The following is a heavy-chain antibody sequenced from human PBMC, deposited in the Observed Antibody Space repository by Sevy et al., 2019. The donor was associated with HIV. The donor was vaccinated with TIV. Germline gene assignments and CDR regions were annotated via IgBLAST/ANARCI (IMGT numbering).Heavy chain of an antibody. CDR1: DGSXXXYX. V-gene: IGHV4-34*01. CDR3: ARSPPVXVXXGXXXXXXX. Sequence: SETLSLTXAVXDGSXXXYXWNWIRQLPGKGLEWIGEINESXITYYNPSLKSRVTISVDTSKKQFSLKLNSVTAADTXVYFCARSPPVXVXXGXXXXXXXWGXXTLVTVSS. J-gene: IGHJ4*01. D-gene: IGHD2-2*01. CDR2: INESXIT.